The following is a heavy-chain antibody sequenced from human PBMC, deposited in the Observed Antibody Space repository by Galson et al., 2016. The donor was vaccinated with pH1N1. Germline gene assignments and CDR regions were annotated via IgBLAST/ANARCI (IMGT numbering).Heavy chain of an antibody. CDR3: ARDRSVLRYFDWLPNWFDP. CDR2: MYHSGTT. D-gene: IGHD3-9*01. CDR1: GYSISSGYF. Sequence: ETLSLPCNVSGYSISSGYFWGWIRQPPGRGLEWIGSMYHSGTTYYNPSLKSRVTMSLDTSKNQFSLKLDSVTAAETAIYYCARDRSVLRYFDWLPNWFDPWGQGALVTVSS. J-gene: IGHJ5*02. V-gene: IGHV4-38-2*02.